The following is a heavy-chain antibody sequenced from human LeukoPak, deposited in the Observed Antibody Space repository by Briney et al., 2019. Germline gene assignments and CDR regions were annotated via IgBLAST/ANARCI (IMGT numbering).Heavy chain of an antibody. CDR2: IYTSGST. D-gene: IGHD1-1*01. V-gene: IGHV4-4*09. CDR3: ARRWRPGWFDL. Sequence: SETLSLTCTVSGGPISSYYWSWIRQPPGKGLEWIGYIYTSGSTNYNPSLKSRVTISVDTSKNQFSLKLSSVTGADTAVYYCARRWRPGWFDLWGEGTLVTVSS. CDR1: GGPISSYY. J-gene: IGHJ5*02.